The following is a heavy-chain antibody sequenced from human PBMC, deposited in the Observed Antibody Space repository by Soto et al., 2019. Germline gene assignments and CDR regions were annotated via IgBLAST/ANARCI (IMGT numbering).Heavy chain of an antibody. Sequence: EVQLVESGGGLVQPGGSLRLSCAASGFTVSNNYMSWVRQTPGKGLEWVSIIYRDGTTYYADSVRGRFTISRDNSKNDLYLQMNSLKAADTAVYFCAPGAVVVVPDAWVFDYWGQGTLVTVSS. CDR1: GFTVSNNY. V-gene: IGHV3-66*01. D-gene: IGHD2-2*01. CDR3: APGAVVVVPDAWVFDY. CDR2: IYRDGTT. J-gene: IGHJ4*02.